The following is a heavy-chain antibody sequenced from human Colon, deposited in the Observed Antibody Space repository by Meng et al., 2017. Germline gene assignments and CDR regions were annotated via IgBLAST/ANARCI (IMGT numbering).Heavy chain of an antibody. D-gene: IGHD6-19*01. J-gene: IGHJ5*02. CDR1: GYSFMNYW. CDR2: IYPGDSDT. Sequence: GEFLKISCQGSGYSFMNYWIAWVRQMPGKGLEWMGIIYPGDSDTRYMPSFQGQVNISADRSISTAYLQWSSLKPSDTAMYYCARRVAVAGRGFWFDPWGQGTLVTVSS. V-gene: IGHV5-51*01. CDR3: ARRVAVAGRGFWFDP.